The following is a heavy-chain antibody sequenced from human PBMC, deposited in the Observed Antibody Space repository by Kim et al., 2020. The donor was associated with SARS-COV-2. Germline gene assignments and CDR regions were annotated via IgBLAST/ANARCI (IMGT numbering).Heavy chain of an antibody. V-gene: IGHV3-21*01. CDR1: GFTFSTSS. D-gene: IGHD3-16*02. CDR3: ARGGVYDYVWGSYRYASGDWFDP. Sequence: GGSLRLSCAASGFTFSTSSMNWVRQAPGKGLEWVSSISLSSSYLYYADSVKGRFTISRDNAKNSLYLQMNSLRAEDTAVYYCARGGVYDYVWGSYRYASGDWFDPWGQGTLVTVSS. J-gene: IGHJ5*02. CDR2: ISLSSSYL.